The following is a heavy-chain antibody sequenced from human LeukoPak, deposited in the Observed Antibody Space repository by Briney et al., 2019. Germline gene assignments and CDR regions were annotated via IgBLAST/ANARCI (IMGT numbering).Heavy chain of an antibody. CDR1: GYTFTGYY. CDR2: INPNSGGT. V-gene: IGHV1-2*02. D-gene: IGHD3-22*01. CDR3: ARGVAYYYDSSGYFTFDY. J-gene: IGHJ4*02. Sequence: ASVKVSCKASGYTFTGYYMHWVRQAPGQGLEWMGWINPNSGGTNYAQKFQGRVTMTRDTSNSTAYMELSRLRSDDTAVYYCARGVAYYYDSSGYFTFDYWGQGTLVTVSS.